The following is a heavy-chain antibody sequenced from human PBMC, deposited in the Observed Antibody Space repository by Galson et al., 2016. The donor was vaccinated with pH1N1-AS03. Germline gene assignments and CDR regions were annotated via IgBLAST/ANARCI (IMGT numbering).Heavy chain of an antibody. Sequence: SVKVSCKASGDTSSSYAISWVRQAPGQGLEWMGRIIPIVGEIKYAQKFRGRVTIIADESTSTVSMAVSSLTSEDTAIYYCARFYSGYDRIDHDYYGLDVWGQGTTVTVSS. CDR1: GDTSSSYA. CDR3: ARFYSGYDRIDHDYYGLDV. V-gene: IGHV1-69*11. CDR2: IIPIVGEI. J-gene: IGHJ6*02. D-gene: IGHD5-12*01.